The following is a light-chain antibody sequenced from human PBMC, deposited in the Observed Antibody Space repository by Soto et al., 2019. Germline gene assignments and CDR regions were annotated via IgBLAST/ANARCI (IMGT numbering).Light chain of an antibody. CDR3: QQESTSQSI. Sequence: EFVLTQSPGTLSLSPGEGATLSCGASQSLTNSFIAWYQKKPGQAPRLPIYDTSIRASGIPDRFSGSGSGTDITLTISRLEPEDFAVFYRQQESTSQSIVGQGTRLEI. CDR1: QSLTNSF. CDR2: DTS. V-gene: IGKV3-20*01. J-gene: IGKJ5*01.